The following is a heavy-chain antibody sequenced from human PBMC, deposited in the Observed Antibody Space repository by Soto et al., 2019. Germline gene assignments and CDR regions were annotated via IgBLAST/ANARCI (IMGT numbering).Heavy chain of an antibody. Sequence: QVQLVQSGAEVKKPGASVKVSCKTSGYTFTSYHISWVRQAPGQGLEWMGWISAYNTNTNYAQKFQGRVTRTTDTLTTTAYMELRSLRSDDTAVYYCARDTPPTDYWGQGTLVTVSS. CDR2: ISAYNTNT. V-gene: IGHV1-18*01. CDR1: GYTFTSYH. J-gene: IGHJ4*02. CDR3: ARDTPPTDY.